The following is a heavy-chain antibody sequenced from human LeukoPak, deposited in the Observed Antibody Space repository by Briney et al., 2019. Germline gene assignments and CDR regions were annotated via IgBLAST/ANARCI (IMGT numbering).Heavy chain of an antibody. V-gene: IGHV4-61*01. CDR3: AREGLYGDYVWSLDY. J-gene: IGHJ4*02. Sequence: PSETLSLTCTVSGGSGSSGSYYWSWIRQPPGKGLEWIVYIYYSGSTNYNPSLKSRVTISVDTSKNQFSLKLSSVTAADTAVYYCAREGLYGDYVWSLDYWGQGTLVTVSS. CDR1: GGSGSSGSYY. D-gene: IGHD4-17*01. CDR2: IYYSGST.